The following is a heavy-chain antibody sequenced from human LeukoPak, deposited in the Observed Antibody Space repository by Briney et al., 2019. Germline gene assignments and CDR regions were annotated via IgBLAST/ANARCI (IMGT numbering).Heavy chain of an antibody. CDR2: IISSSSTI. D-gene: IGHD3-16*01. J-gene: IGHJ3*02. CDR3: ARDLTRHLRLQEGAFDI. V-gene: IGHV3-48*04. Sequence: SGGSRGLSGAPSGFTFSSYSMNGVGQAQGKGREGVSYIISSSSTIYYADSVKGRFTISRDNAKNSLYLQMNSLRAEDTAVYYCARDLTRHLRLQEGAFDIWGQGTMVTVSS. CDR1: GFTFSSYS.